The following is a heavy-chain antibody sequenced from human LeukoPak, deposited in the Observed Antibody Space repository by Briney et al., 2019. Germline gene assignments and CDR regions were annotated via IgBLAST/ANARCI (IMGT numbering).Heavy chain of an antibody. Sequence: GGSLRLSCAASGFSFSSYWMSWVRQAPGKGLECVANIKQDGSAKYYVDSVKGRFTISRDNAKNSLYLQMNSLRAEDTALFYRARTSGAGWTDPWGHGTLVTVSS. CDR3: ARTSGAGWTDP. J-gene: IGHJ5*02. V-gene: IGHV3-7*01. CDR2: IKQDGSAK. D-gene: IGHD2-15*01. CDR1: GFSFSSYW.